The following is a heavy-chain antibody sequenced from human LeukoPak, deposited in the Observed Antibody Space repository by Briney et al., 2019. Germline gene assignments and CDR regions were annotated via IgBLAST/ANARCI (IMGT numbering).Heavy chain of an antibody. CDR2: IIPIFGTA. CDR3: ARDTAMVRVFDY. V-gene: IGHV1-69*13. Sequence: ASAKVSCKASGGTFSSYAISWVRQAPGQGLEWMGGIIPIFGTANYAQKFQGRVTITADESTSTAYMELSSLRSEDTAVYYCARDTAMVRVFDYWGQGTLVTVSS. J-gene: IGHJ4*02. CDR1: GGTFSSYA. D-gene: IGHD5-18*01.